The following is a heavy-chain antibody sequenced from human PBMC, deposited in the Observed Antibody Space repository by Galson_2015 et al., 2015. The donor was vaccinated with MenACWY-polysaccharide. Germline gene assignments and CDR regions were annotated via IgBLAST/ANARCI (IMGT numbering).Heavy chain of an antibody. CDR3: ARAFAGGHMDV. CDR1: GYTFTGFY. Sequence: SVKVSCKASGYTFTGFYLHWVRQAPGQGLEWMGRLTPHSGGAEYAQKFQGRVTLSRDMSINTAYMELSSLRFDDAAIYYCARAFAGGHMDVWGEGTTVTVSS. J-gene: IGHJ6*03. D-gene: IGHD3-16*01. V-gene: IGHV1-2*06. CDR2: LTPHSGGA.